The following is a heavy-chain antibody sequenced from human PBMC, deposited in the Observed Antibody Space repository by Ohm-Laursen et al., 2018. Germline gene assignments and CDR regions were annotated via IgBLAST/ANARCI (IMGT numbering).Heavy chain of an antibody. J-gene: IGHJ6*02. D-gene: IGHD3-9*01. CDR2: INHSGST. CDR3: VMTGYPRYYYYGMDV. Sequence: TLSLTCAVYGGSFSGYYWSWIRQPPGKGLEWIGEINHSGSTNYNPSLKSRVTMSVDTSKNQFSLKLSSVTAEDTAVYYCVMTGYPRYYYYGMDVWGQGTTVTVSS. V-gene: IGHV4-34*01. CDR1: GGSFSGYY.